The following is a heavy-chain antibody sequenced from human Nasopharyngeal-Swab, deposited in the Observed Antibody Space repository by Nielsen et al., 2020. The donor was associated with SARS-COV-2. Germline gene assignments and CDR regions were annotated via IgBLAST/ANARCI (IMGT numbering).Heavy chain of an antibody. CDR1: GGSISSSNW. Sequence: SETLSLTCAVSGGSISSSNWWSWVRQPPGKGLEWIGEIYHSGSTNYNPSLKSRVTISVDKSKNQFSLKLSSVTAADTAVYYCASRHSYGWNNWFDPWGQGTLVTVSS. V-gene: IGHV4-4*02. J-gene: IGHJ5*02. CDR2: IYHSGST. CDR3: ASRHSYGWNNWFDP. D-gene: IGHD5-18*01.